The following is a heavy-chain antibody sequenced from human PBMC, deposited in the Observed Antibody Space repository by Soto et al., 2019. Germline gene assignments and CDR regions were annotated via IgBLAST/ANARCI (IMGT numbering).Heavy chain of an antibody. CDR1: GYTFLDYY. J-gene: IGHJ4*01. Sequence: ASVKVSCKASGYTFLDYYIHWVRQAPGQGLEWMGWITPSTGGTNFAPKFKGRVTLTTDTSISTAYMKLSGLRSDDTAVYYCAKDVRINWYNSSHVWGQGTLVTVSS. V-gene: IGHV1-2*02. CDR3: AKDVRINWYNSSHV. CDR2: ITPSTGGT. D-gene: IGHD1-20*01.